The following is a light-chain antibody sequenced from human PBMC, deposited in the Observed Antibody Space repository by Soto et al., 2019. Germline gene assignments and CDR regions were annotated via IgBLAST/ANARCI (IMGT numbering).Light chain of an antibody. CDR3: QQYNKWPPIT. J-gene: IGKJ5*01. Sequence: EVVLTQSPATLSVSPGERATLSFRASQSVSIKLAWYQQKPGQAPRLLIYDTSTRATGIPARFSGSGSGTEFTLTISSLQSVDFAVYYCQQYNKWPPITFGQGTRLEIK. CDR1: QSVSIK. CDR2: DTS. V-gene: IGKV3-15*01.